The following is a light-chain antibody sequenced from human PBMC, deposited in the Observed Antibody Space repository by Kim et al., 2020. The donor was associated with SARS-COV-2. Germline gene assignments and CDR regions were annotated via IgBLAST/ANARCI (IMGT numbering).Light chain of an antibody. V-gene: IGLV3-1*01. CDR2: QDS. J-gene: IGLJ3*02. CDR1: KLGNRF. Sequence: VSVSTGQTASITCSGDKLGNRFVSWYQQKPGQSPVLVIYQDSRRPSGIPERFSGSNSGNIAALTISGTLTMDEADYYCQAWDSTGVFGGGTQLTVL. CDR3: QAWDSTGV.